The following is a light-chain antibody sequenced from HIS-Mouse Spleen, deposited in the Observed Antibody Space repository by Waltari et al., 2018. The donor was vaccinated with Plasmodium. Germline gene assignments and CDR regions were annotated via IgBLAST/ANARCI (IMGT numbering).Light chain of an antibody. V-gene: IGLV3-10*01. CDR1: ALPKQY. CDR3: YSTDSSGNHRV. J-gene: IGLJ3*02. CDR2: EDS. Sequence: SYELTQPPSVSVSPGQTARSTCSGDALPKQYAYWYQQKSGQAPVLVIDEDSKRPSGIPERFSGSSSGTMATLTISGAQVEDEADYYCYSTDSSGNHRVFGGGTKLTVL.